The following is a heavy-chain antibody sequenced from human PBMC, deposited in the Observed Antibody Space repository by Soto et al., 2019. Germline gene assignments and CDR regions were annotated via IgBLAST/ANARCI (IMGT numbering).Heavy chain of an antibody. CDR2: ISDSGGTT. CDR1: GFTFSYYA. V-gene: IGHV3-23*01. J-gene: IGHJ4*02. CDR3: AKDATRSNGWYYFDY. D-gene: IGHD6-19*01. Sequence: GSLSLSCAASGFTFSYYAMGWVRPAPGKGVEWVSVISDSGGTTYHADSVKGRFTISRDNSKNTLFLQMNSLKAEDTAIYYCAKDATRSNGWYYFDYWGQGTLVTVSS.